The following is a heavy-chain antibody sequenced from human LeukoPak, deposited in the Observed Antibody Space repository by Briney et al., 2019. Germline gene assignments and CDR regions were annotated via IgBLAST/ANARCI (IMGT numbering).Heavy chain of an antibody. CDR2: IIPIFGTA. Sequence: SVKVSCKASGYTFTGYYMHWVRQAPGQGLEWMGGIIPIFGTANYAQKFQGRVTITTDESTSTAYMELSGLRSEDTAVYYCARDTTGKAAAGINWFDPWGQGTLVTVSS. V-gene: IGHV1-69*05. CDR1: GYTFTGYY. J-gene: IGHJ5*02. D-gene: IGHD6-13*01. CDR3: ARDTTGKAAAGINWFDP.